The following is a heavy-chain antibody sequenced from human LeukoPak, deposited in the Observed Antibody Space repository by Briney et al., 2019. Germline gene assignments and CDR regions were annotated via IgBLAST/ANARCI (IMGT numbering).Heavy chain of an antibody. CDR3: ASIGPELQLEPEYYFDY. J-gene: IGHJ4*02. CDR2: IIPIFGTA. CDR1: GGTFSSYA. Sequence: SVKVSCKASGGTFSSYAISWVRQAPGQGLEWMGGIIPIFGTASYAQKFQGRVTITADESTSTAYMELSSLRSEDTAVYYCASIGPELQLEPEYYFDYWGQGTLVTVSS. D-gene: IGHD1-1*01. V-gene: IGHV1-69*13.